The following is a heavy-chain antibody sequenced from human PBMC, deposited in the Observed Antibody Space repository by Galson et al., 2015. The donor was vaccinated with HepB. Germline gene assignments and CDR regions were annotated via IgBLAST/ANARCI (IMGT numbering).Heavy chain of an antibody. CDR2: ISRSSSYI. CDR3: ARVISSGLWKWFDP. D-gene: IGHD4/OR15-4a*01. J-gene: IGHJ5*02. V-gene: IGHV3-21*01. Sequence: SLRLSCAASGFMFSNYEMTWVRQAPGKGLEWVSSISRSSSYIFYADSMKGRFTISRVNAKNTLYLQMTSLRVEDTAVYYRARVISSGLWKWFDPWGQGTLVTVSS. CDR1: GFMFSNYE.